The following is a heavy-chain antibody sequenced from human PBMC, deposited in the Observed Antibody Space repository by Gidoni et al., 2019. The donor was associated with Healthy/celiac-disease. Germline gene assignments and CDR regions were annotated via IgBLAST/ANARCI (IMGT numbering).Heavy chain of an antibody. CDR3: ASVYGDYLDYYFDY. Sequence: QVQLVQSGAEVKKPGASVKVSCKASGYTFTSYDINWVRQATGQGLEWMGWMNPNSGNTGYAQKFQGRVTMTRNTSISTAYMELSSLRSEDTAVYYCASVYGDYLDYYFDYWGQGTLVTVSS. D-gene: IGHD4-17*01. J-gene: IGHJ4*02. CDR2: MNPNSGNT. CDR1: GYTFTSYD. V-gene: IGHV1-8*01.